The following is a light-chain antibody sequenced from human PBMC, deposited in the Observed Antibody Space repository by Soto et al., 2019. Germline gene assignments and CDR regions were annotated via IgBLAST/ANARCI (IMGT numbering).Light chain of an antibody. J-gene: IGKJ5*01. CDR3: HVSGTLLKS. V-gene: IGKV1-5*03. CDR1: QTISSW. CDR2: KAS. Sequence: GSVGDRVTITCRASQTISSWLAWYQQKPGKAHKLLIYKASTLKSGVPSRFSGSGSGTEFTLIFSRLQADDVAPHCRHVSGTLLKSFG.